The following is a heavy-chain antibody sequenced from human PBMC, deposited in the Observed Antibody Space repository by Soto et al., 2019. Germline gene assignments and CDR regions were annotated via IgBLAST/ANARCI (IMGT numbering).Heavy chain of an antibody. Sequence: ASVKVSCKASGFAFTTYSLHWVRQAPGKRLEWMAWINGGNGNIEYSQKFQNRVTITRDTSASTVYMELSSLRSEDTAVYYCERELGAPGTTFDYWGQGALVTVSS. D-gene: IGHD1-26*01. V-gene: IGHV1-3*01. J-gene: IGHJ4*02. CDR2: INGGNGNI. CDR3: ERELGAPGTTFDY. CDR1: GFAFTTYS.